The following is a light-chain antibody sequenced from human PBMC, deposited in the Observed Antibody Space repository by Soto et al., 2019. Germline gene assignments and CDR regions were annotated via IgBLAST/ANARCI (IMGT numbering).Light chain of an antibody. V-gene: IGKV1-33*01. Sequence: DIQMTQSPSSLSASVGDRVTITCQASQDISNFLNWYQQKPGKAPKRLIYDASNLETGVPSRFSGSESGTDFTSTTSGLQPEDIAPYYCQQYDKLPPFTFGPGTKVDIK. CDR3: QQYDKLPPFT. CDR1: QDISNF. CDR2: DAS. J-gene: IGKJ3*01.